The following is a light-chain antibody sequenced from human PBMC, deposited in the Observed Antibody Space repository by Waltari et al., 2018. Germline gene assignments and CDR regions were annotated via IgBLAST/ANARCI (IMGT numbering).Light chain of an antibody. CDR2: SAS. CDR3: QQVSTYPPT. V-gene: IGKV1-9*01. Sequence: DVQLTQSPSFLSASVGDRVTITCRASQGVNSYLAWYQQKPGQAPKLLIFSASTLQSGVPSRFSCSGHGIQVTHPTSSRRPEDFATYYCQQVSTYPPTFGQGTNVEIK. CDR1: QGVNSY. J-gene: IGKJ1*01.